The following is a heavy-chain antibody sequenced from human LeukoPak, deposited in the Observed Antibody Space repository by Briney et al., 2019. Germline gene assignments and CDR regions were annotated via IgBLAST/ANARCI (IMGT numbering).Heavy chain of an antibody. Sequence: PSETLSLTCTVSGGSISSYYWSWIRQPPGKGLEWIGEINHSGSTNYNPSLKSRVTISVDTSKNQFSLKLSSVTAADTAVYYCARGLGTTVTTPRFGYWGQGTLVTVSS. CDR3: ARGLGTTVTTPRFGY. D-gene: IGHD4-17*01. CDR1: GGSISSYY. CDR2: INHSGST. J-gene: IGHJ4*02. V-gene: IGHV4-34*01.